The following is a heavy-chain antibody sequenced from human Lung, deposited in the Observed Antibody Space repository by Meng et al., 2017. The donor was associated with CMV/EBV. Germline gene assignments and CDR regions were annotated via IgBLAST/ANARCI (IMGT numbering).Heavy chain of an antibody. J-gene: IGHJ5*02. V-gene: IGHV1-18*01. CDR3: ARARLGGYGSSTSCADNWFDP. Sequence: VQLQQRGAEVKKPGASVKVSCKASGYTFTSYGISWVRQAPGQGLEWMGWISAYNGNTNYAQKLQGRVTMTTDTSTSTAYMELRSLRSDDTAVYYCARARLGGYGSSTSCADNWFDPWGQGTLVTVSS. CDR2: ISAYNGNT. CDR1: GYTFTSYG. D-gene: IGHD2-2*01.